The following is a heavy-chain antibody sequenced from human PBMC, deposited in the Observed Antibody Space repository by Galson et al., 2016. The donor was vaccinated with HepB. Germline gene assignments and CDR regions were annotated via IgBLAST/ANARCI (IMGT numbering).Heavy chain of an antibody. CDR2: VLYGEAT. Sequence: SETLSLTCTVSGGPVTSSSWSWIRHPPGKDLEWIGFVLYGEATKYNPALTSRVTMSVDTSKYQVLLTLTSVTAADTAVYYCVKGSTGAFDSWGQGTLVTVSS. CDR1: GGPVTSSS. V-gene: IGHV4-59*02. CDR3: VKGSTGAFDS. J-gene: IGHJ5*01. D-gene: IGHD1-1*01.